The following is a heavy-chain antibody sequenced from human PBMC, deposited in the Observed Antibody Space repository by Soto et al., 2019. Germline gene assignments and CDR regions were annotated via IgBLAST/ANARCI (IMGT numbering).Heavy chain of an antibody. CDR3: ARDQPGGMDNYFYYLDV. D-gene: IGHD2-2*03. V-gene: IGHV3-33*01. CDR2: IWYDGTNK. J-gene: IGHJ6*03. CDR1: GFSLSNYG. Sequence: QVQLVESGGGVVQPGRSLRLSCAASGFSLSNYGIHWVRQAPGKGLEWVAVIWYDGTNKAYADSVKGRFAISRDISKNTVYLQMNSLRAEDKAVYYCARDQPGGMDNYFYYLDVWGKGTTVTVSS.